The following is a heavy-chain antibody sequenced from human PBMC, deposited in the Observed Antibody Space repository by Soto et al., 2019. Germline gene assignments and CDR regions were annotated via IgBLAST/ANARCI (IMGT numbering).Heavy chain of an antibody. CDR2: INHSGST. CDR3: AADYGDKLDY. V-gene: IGHV4-34*01. Sequence: SETLSLTCAVYGGSFSGYYWSWIRQPPGKGLEWIGEINHSGSTNYNPSLKSRVTISVDTSKNQFSLKLSSVTAADTAVYYCAADYGDKLDYWGQGTLVTVSS. J-gene: IGHJ4*02. D-gene: IGHD4-17*01. CDR1: GGSFSGYY.